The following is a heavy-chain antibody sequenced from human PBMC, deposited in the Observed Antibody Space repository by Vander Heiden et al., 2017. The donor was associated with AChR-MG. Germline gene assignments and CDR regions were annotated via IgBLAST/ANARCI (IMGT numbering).Heavy chain of an antibody. D-gene: IGHD6-19*01. CDR3: ATASGWYVFDN. V-gene: IGHV4-38-2*01. Sequence: QVQLQASCPGLVKPSETLSLTCGFSASPVSSVSFSCWLRHPPGKGLEWIGSIYQSGTTYYNPSLKSRVTISLYTSRTRFSLELSSVTAADTAVYYCATASGWYVFDNWGQGTLITVSS. CDR2: IYQSGTT. CDR1: ASPVSSVSF. J-gene: IGHJ4*02.